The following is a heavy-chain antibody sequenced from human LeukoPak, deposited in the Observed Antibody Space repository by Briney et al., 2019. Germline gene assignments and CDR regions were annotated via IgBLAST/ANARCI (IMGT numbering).Heavy chain of an antibody. Sequence: AGGSLRLSCAASGFTFSNYAMNWVRQSPGKGLEWVSSISGSGVTTYYADSVKGRFIISRDNSKNTLFLQLNSLTADDAAVYYCAKSGAVTGVDARICDFWGQGTLVTVSS. V-gene: IGHV3-23*01. CDR1: GFTFSNYA. CDR3: AKSGAVTGVDARICDF. CDR2: ISGSGVTT. D-gene: IGHD6-19*01. J-gene: IGHJ4*02.